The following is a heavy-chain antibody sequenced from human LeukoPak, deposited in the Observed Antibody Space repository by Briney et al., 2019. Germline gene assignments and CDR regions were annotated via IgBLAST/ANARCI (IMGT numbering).Heavy chain of an antibody. D-gene: IGHD3-10*01. Sequence: TGESLRLSCAASGFTFSSYSMNWVRQAPGKGLEWVSSISSASNTIYYADSVKGRFTISRDNAKNSLYLQMNSLRAEDTAMYYCARDGWFGDYNWFDPWGQGTLVTVSS. CDR1: GFTFSSYS. CDR2: ISSASNTI. V-gene: IGHV3-48*01. CDR3: ARDGWFGDYNWFDP. J-gene: IGHJ5*02.